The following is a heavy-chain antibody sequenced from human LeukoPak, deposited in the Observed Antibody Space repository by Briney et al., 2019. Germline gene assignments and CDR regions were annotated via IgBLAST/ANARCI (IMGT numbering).Heavy chain of an antibody. D-gene: IGHD3-22*01. CDR2: IRQDGSDE. J-gene: IGHJ4*02. Sequence: GGSLRLSCAASGFTFSTYWMSWLRQAPGKGLEWVAYIRQDGSDEYYVNSVKGRFTISRDNARNSLYLQMNSLRAEDTAVYYCARGNHYYDSSGYSPVDYWGQGTLVTVSS. CDR1: GFTFSTYW. CDR3: ARGNHYYDSSGYSPVDY. V-gene: IGHV3-7*01.